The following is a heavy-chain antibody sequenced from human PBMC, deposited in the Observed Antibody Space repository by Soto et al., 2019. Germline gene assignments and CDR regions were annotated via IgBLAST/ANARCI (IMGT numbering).Heavy chain of an antibody. CDR1: GGSISSYY. CDR3: AREVGGYSSSSHWFDH. Sequence: QVQLQESGPGLVTPSETLSLTCTVSGGSISSYYWSWIRQPTGKGLEWIGYISYSGSTNYNPSLKSRGTISVDTYKHQFSLKLSSVTAADTAVYYCAREVGGYSSSSHWFDHWGQGPLVTVSS. D-gene: IGHD6-6*01. CDR2: ISYSGST. J-gene: IGHJ5*02. V-gene: IGHV4-59*01.